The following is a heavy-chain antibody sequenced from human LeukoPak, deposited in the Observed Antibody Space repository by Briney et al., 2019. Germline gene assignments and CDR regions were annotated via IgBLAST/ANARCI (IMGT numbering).Heavy chain of an antibody. CDR2: IGDNGDST. D-gene: IGHD4-23*01. Sequence: GGSLRLSCAASGFTFSSYAMSWVRQAPGKGLEWVSTIGDNGDSTYYADSVKGRFTISRDNSKNTLYLQMNSVRAQDTAVYYCAKYDYGGNPNEYYFDYWGQGTLVTVSS. V-gene: IGHV3-23*01. CDR1: GFTFSSYA. CDR3: AKYDYGGNPNEYYFDY. J-gene: IGHJ4*02.